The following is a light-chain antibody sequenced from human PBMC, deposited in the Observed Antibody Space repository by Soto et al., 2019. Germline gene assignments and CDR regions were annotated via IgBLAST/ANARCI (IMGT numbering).Light chain of an antibody. CDR1: QSVSSSY. CDR3: QQYGSSLFT. Sequence: EIVLMQSPGTLSLSPGERATLSCRASQSVSSSYLAWYQQKPGQAPRLLIHGASSRATGIPDRFSGSGSGTDFTLTISRLEPEDFAVYYCQQYGSSLFTFGPGTKVDIK. J-gene: IGKJ3*01. V-gene: IGKV3-20*01. CDR2: GAS.